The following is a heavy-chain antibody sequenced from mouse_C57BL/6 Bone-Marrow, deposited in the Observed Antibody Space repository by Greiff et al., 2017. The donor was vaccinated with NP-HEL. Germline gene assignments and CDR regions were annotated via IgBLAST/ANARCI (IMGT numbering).Heavy chain of an antibody. D-gene: IGHD2-4*01. CDR3: AREGLRQRFAY. CDR1: GFTFSSYG. V-gene: IGHV5-6*01. CDR2: ISSGGSYT. J-gene: IGHJ3*01. Sequence: EVNVVESGGDLVKPGGSLKLSCAASGFTFSSYGMSWVRQTPDKRLEWVTTISSGGSYTYYPDSVKGRFTISRDNAKNTLYLQMSSLKSEDTAMYYCAREGLRQRFAYWGQGTLVTVSA.